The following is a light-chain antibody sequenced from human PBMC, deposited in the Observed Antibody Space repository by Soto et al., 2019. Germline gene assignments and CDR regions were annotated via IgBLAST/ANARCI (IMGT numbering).Light chain of an antibody. CDR3: SSYTSSANYV. V-gene: IGLV2-14*01. J-gene: IGLJ1*01. Sequence: QSVLTRPASVSGSPGQSITISCTGTSSDVGGYNYVSWYQQHPGKDPKLMIYDVSNRPPGVSNRFSGSKSGNTASLTISGLQAEDEADYYCSSYTSSANYVFGTGTKVTVL. CDR2: DVS. CDR1: SSDVGGYNY.